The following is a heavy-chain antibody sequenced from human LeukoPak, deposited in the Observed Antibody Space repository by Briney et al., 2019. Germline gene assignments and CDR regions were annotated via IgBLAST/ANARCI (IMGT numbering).Heavy chain of an antibody. J-gene: IGHJ6*03. CDR2: ISAYSGNT. CDR1: GYTFINYD. V-gene: IGHV1-18*01. Sequence: ASVIVSCKASGYTFINYDITWVRQAPGQGLEWMGWISAYSGNTNYAQNLQGRVTMTTDTSTSTVYLELRSLRSDDTAVYYCATLDSSGNYYYMDVWGKGTTVTVSS. D-gene: IGHD3-22*01. CDR3: ATLDSSGNYYYMDV.